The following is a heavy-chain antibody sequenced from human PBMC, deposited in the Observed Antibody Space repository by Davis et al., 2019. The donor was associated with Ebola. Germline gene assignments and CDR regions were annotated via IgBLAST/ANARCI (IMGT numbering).Heavy chain of an antibody. CDR3: ARASWGIAAAGLDFDY. Sequence: GESLKISCAASGFTFSSYAMHWVRQAPGKGLEWVAVISYDGSNKYYADSVKGRFTISRDNSKNTLYLQMNSLRAEDTAVYYCARASWGIAAAGLDFDYWGQGTLVTVSS. V-gene: IGHV3-30-3*01. CDR2: ISYDGSNK. CDR1: GFTFSSYA. J-gene: IGHJ4*02. D-gene: IGHD6-13*01.